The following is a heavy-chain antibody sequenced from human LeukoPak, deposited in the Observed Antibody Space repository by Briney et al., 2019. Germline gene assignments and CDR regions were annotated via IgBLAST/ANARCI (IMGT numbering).Heavy chain of an antibody. CDR1: GFTFSSYG. Sequence: GGSLRLSCAASGFTFSSYGMSWVRQAPGKGLEWVSAISGSGGSTYYADSVKGRFTISRDNSKNTLYLQMNSLRAEDTAVYYCAKGPWPRSVQHWGQGTLVTVSS. CDR3: AKGPWPRSVQH. J-gene: IGHJ1*01. D-gene: IGHD5-12*01. CDR2: ISGSGGST. V-gene: IGHV3-23*01.